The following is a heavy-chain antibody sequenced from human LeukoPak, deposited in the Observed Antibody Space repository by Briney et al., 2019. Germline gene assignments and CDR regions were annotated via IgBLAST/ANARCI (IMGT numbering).Heavy chain of an antibody. J-gene: IGHJ4*02. CDR2: IYYSGST. CDR3: ARQGEIAVAAVDY. CDR1: GGSISSGGYY. V-gene: IGHV4-31*03. D-gene: IGHD6-19*01. Sequence: SQTLSLTCTVSGGSISSGGYYWSWIRQHPGKGLEWIGYIYYSGSTYYNPSLKSRATISVDTSKNQFSLKLSSMTAADTAVYYCARQGEIAVAAVDYWGQGTLVTVSS.